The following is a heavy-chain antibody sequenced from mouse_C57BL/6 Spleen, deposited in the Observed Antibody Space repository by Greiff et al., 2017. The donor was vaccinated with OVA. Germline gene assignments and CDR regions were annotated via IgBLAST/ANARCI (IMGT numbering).Heavy chain of an antibody. CDR2: VDPENGDT. V-gene: IGHV14-4*01. J-gene: IGHJ2*01. CDR3: TRYEYDLDY. Sequence: EVHLVESGAELVRPGASVKLSCTASGFNIKDDYMHRVKQRPEQGLEWIGGVDPENGDTEYASKFQGKATITADTSSNTAYLQLSNLTSADTAVYYCTRYEYDLDYWGQGTTLTVSS. CDR1: GFNIKDDY. D-gene: IGHD2-4*01.